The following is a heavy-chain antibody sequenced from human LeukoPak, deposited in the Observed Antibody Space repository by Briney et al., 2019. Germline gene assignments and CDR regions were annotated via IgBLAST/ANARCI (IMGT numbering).Heavy chain of an antibody. CDR1: GGSFSGYY. J-gene: IGHJ4*02. CDR3: ARGGRAYYCSGGSCYSYYFDY. Sequence: PSETLSLTCAVYGGSFSGYYWSWIRQPPGKGLEWIGEINHSGSTNYNPSLKSRVTISVDTSKNQFSLKLSSVTAADTAVYYCARGGRAYYCSGGSCYSYYFDYWGQGTLATVSS. CDR2: INHSGST. V-gene: IGHV4-34*01. D-gene: IGHD2-15*01.